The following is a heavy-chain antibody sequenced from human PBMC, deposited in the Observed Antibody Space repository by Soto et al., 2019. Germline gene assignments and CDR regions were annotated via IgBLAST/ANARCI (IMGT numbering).Heavy chain of an antibody. V-gene: IGHV1-18*01. CDR1: GYTFPTYG. CDR2: ISAYKGIT. J-gene: IGHJ4*02. CDR3: ARVADGFDY. D-gene: IGHD6-19*01. Sequence: QVQLVQPGAEVKKPGASVKVSCKAPGYTFPTYGITWVRQAPGQGLEWMGWISAYKGITNYAQKLQGRVTMTTDTSTSTAYMELRSLKSDDTAVYYCARVADGFDYWGQGTLVTVSS.